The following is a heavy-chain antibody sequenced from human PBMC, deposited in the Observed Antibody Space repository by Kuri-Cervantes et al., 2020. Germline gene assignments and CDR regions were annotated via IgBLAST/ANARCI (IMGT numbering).Heavy chain of an antibody. V-gene: IGHV4-59*01. CDR3: ARGVLLGGARTCDYFDY. D-gene: IGHD3-10*01. Sequence: GSLRLSCTVLGGSISSYYWSWIRQPPGKGLEWSGYIYYSGSTNNNPSLKSRVTISVDTSTNQFSLKLGSVTAADTAVYYCARGVLLGGARTCDYFDYWGQGTLVTVSS. CDR2: IYYSGST. CDR1: GGSISSYY. J-gene: IGHJ4*02.